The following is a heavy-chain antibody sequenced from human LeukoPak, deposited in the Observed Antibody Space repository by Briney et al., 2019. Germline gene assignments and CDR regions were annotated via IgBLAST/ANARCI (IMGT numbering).Heavy chain of an antibody. CDR3: TRTSPGIPLDF. Sequence: PSETLSLTCAVSGVSFSGYFWSWIRQPPGKGPEWIGQISHSGNTDYNPSLKRRVTISLDTSKNQFSLKLLFVPAADTAVYYCTRTSPGIPLDFWGQGTLVTVSS. J-gene: IGHJ4*02. V-gene: IGHV4-34*01. D-gene: IGHD1-26*01. CDR2: ISHSGNT. CDR1: GVSFSGYF.